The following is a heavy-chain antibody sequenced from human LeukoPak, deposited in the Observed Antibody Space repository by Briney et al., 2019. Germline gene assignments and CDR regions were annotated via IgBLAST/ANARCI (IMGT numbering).Heavy chain of an antibody. D-gene: IGHD6-13*01. CDR3: TPDSSWYFY. CDR1: GFSVSNYY. V-gene: IGHV3-15*01. CDR2: IKSKTDGGTT. Sequence: PGGSLRLSCAASGFSVSNYYMSWVRQAPGKGLEWVGRIKSKTDGGTTDYAAPVKGRFTISRDDSKNTLYLQMNSLKTEDTAVYYCTPDSSWYFYWGQGTLVTVSS. J-gene: IGHJ4*02.